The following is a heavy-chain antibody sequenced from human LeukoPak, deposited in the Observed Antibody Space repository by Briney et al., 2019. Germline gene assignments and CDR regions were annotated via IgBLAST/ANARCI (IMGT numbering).Heavy chain of an antibody. CDR2: ISSSGSTI. Sequence: PGGSLRLSCAASGFTFSDYYMSWIRQAPGKGLEWVSYISSSGSTIYYADSVKGRFTISRDNAKNSLYLQMNSLRAEDTAVYYYARDFSTIFGVVTPRFDPWGQGTLVTVSS. D-gene: IGHD3-3*01. CDR1: GFTFSDYY. J-gene: IGHJ5*02. V-gene: IGHV3-11*04. CDR3: ARDFSTIFGVVTPRFDP.